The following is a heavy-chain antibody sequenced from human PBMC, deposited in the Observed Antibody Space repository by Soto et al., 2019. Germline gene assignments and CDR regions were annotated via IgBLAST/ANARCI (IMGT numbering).Heavy chain of an antibody. V-gene: IGHV2-5*02. CDR1: GFSLSTRGEA. D-gene: IGHD5-12*01. CDR3: AHRPRGYAYYFDF. J-gene: IGHJ4*02. Sequence: QITLQESGPTLVKPTQTLTLTCTFSGFSLSTRGEAVGWFRPPPGKALEWLALIYWDEDKWYSPSLKSRLTITDDTSKTQVVLTMTTMDPVDTATYYCAHRPRGYAYYFDFWGPGTLVTVSS. CDR2: IYWDEDK.